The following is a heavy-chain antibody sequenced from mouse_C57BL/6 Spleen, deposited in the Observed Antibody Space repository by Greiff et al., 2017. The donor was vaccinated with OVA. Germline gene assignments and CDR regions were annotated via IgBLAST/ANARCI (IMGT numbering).Heavy chain of an antibody. D-gene: IGHD1-1*01. CDR2: ISYDGSN. CDR1: GYSITSGYY. J-gene: IGHJ4*01. V-gene: IGHV3-6*01. Sequence: VQLQQSGPGLVKPSQSLSLTCSVTGYSITSGYYWHWIRQFPGNKLEWMGYISYDGSNNYNPSLKNRISITRDTSKNQFFLKLNSVTTEDTATYYCARGGFYYGSSYSYAMDYWGQGTSVTVSS. CDR3: ARGGFYYGSSYSYAMDY.